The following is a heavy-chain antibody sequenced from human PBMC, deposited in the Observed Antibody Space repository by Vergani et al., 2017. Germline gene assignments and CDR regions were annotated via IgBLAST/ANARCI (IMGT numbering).Heavy chain of an antibody. CDR1: GFTFTSYA. J-gene: IGHJ4*02. Sequence: EVQLLESGGGLVQPGGSLRLSCAASGFTFTSYAMTWVRQAPGKGLEWVSAISGSGGSTYYADSVKGRFTISRDNSKTMLYLQMNSLRAEDTAVYYCTKEGEGRYYFDCWGQGTLVTVSS. D-gene: IGHD1-26*01. CDR2: ISGSGGST. CDR3: TKEGEGRYYFDC. V-gene: IGHV3-23*01.